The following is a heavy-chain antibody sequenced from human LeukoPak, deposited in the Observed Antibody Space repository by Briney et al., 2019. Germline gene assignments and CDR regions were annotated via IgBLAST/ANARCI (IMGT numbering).Heavy chain of an antibody. J-gene: IGHJ5*02. CDR3: ARAISGWYQWFDP. CDR2: IIPIFGTA. D-gene: IGHD6-19*01. V-gene: IGHV1-69*13. Sequence: EASVKVSCKASGYTFTSYGISWVRQAPGQGLEWMGGIIPIFGTANYAQKFQGRVTITADESTSTAYMELSSLRSEDTAVYYCARAISGWYQWFDPWGQGTLVTVSS. CDR1: GYTFTSYG.